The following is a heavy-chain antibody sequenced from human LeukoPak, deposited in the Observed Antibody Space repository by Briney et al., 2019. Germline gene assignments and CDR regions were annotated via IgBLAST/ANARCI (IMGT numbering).Heavy chain of an antibody. CDR1: EFDFSSHA. CDR2: ISYDGSNK. V-gene: IGHV3-30-3*01. Sequence: GGSLRLSCAASEFDFSSHAMTWVRQAPGKGLEWVAVISYDGSNKYYADSVKGRFTISRDNSKNTLYLQMNSLRAEDTAVYYCARDSSVTIGGYYSGYFDYWGQGTLVTVSS. CDR3: ARDSSVTIGGYYSGYFDY. J-gene: IGHJ4*02. D-gene: IGHD3-22*01.